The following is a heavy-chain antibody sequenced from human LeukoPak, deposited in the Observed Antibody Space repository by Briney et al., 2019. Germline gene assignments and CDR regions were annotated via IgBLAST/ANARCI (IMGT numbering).Heavy chain of an antibody. Sequence: GGSLRLSCAASGFTVTNYGMVWVRQAPGKGLEWVSSINGRGDETHHADSDKGRFTISRDNSKNTIYLQMNRLRAEDTALYCCAKGGAINGWYWFDPWAREPRSPSPQ. V-gene: IGHV3-23*01. D-gene: IGHD6-19*01. CDR3: AKGGAINGWYWFDP. CDR1: GFTVTNYG. J-gene: IGHJ5*02. CDR2: INGRGDET.